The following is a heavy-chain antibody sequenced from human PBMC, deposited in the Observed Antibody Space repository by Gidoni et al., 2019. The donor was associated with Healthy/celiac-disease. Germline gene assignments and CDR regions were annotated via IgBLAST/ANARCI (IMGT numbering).Heavy chain of an antibody. CDR2: INHSGNT. D-gene: IGHD5-18*01. CDR3: GRGTARLSF. CDR1: GGSFSGYY. Sequence: QVLLQHCGAGLFMPSATLSLTCAVYGGSFSGYYSSWIRPPPGKGLEWIGEINHSGNTNSNPSLKSRVTISVETSKNQFSLKLSSGKAADTAVYYWGRGTARLSFGGQGTTVTVSS. V-gene: IGHV4-34*01. J-gene: IGHJ6*02.